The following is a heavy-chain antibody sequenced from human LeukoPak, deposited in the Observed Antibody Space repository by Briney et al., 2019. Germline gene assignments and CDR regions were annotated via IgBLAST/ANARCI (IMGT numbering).Heavy chain of an antibody. Sequence: SETLSLTCAVYGGSFSGYYWSWIRQPPGKGLEWIGEINHSGSTNYNPSLKSRVTISVDTSKNQFSLKLSSVTAADTAVYYCARGPRFYDSSGYYLRNGRFGYWGQGTLVTVSS. CDR3: ARGPRFYDSSGYYLRNGRFGY. J-gene: IGHJ4*02. D-gene: IGHD3-22*01. V-gene: IGHV4-34*01. CDR2: INHSGST. CDR1: GGSFSGYY.